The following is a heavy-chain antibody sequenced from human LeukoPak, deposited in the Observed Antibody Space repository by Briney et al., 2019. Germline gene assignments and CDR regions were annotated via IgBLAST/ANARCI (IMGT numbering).Heavy chain of an antibody. Sequence: PGGSLRLSCAASGFTFSSYWMSWVRQAPGKGLEWMANIKQDGSEKYYVDSVKGRFTISRDNAKNSLYLQMNSLRAEDTAVYYCARGHDFWSGYYNWFDPWGQGTLVTVSS. J-gene: IGHJ5*02. CDR2: IKQDGSEK. V-gene: IGHV3-7*01. CDR3: ARGHDFWSGYYNWFDP. D-gene: IGHD3-3*01. CDR1: GFTFSSYW.